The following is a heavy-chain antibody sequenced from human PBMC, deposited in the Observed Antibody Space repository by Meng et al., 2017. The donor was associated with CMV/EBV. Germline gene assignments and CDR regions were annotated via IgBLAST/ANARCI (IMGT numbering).Heavy chain of an antibody. D-gene: IGHD6-19*01. V-gene: IGHV4-34*01. CDR1: GGSFSGYY. J-gene: IGHJ4*02. Sequence: SETLSLTCAVYGGSFSGYYWSWIRQPPGKGLEWIGEINHSGSTKYNPSLKSRVTISVDTSKNQFSLKLSSVTAADTAVYYCASITRGYSSGWYVGSNGVQNDYWGQGTLVTVSS. CDR3: ASITRGYSSGWYVGSNGVQNDY. CDR2: INHSGST.